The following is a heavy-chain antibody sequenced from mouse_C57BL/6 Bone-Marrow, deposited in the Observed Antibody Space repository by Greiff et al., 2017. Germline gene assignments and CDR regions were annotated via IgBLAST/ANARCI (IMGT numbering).Heavy chain of an antibody. CDR3: ATPGMDY. CDR1: GFSLTRYG. CDR2: IWSGGST. Sequence: VQRVESGPGLVQPSQSLSITCTVSGFSLTRYGVHWVRQSPGKGLEWLGVIWSGGSTDCNAAFISRLSISKDNAKSQVFCKMNSLQADDTAIYYCATPGMDYWGQGTSVTVSS. J-gene: IGHJ4*01. V-gene: IGHV2-2*01.